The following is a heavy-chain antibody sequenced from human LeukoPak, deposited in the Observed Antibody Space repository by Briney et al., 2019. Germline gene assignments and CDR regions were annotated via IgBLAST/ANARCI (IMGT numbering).Heavy chain of an antibody. Sequence: ASVKVSCKASGYTFTSYSISWVRQAPGQGLEWMGWISAYNGNTNYAQKLQGRVTMTTDTSTSTAYMELRSLRSDDTAVYYCARVGYSSSWPPGYFDYWGQGTLVTVSS. J-gene: IGHJ4*02. D-gene: IGHD6-13*01. CDR3: ARVGYSSSWPPGYFDY. V-gene: IGHV1-18*01. CDR2: ISAYNGNT. CDR1: GYTFTSYS.